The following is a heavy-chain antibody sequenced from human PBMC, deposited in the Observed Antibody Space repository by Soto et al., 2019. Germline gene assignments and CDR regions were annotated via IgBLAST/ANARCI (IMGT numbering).Heavy chain of an antibody. V-gene: IGHV4-4*07. CDR3: ARGGMTTGDT. CDR1: GVSVRSYT. CDR2: VFSSVSA. J-gene: IGHJ4*02. D-gene: IGHD2-21*02. Sequence: TLSLTCIVSGVSVRSYTWSWVRQPANKGLEWIGRVFSSVSATYNPPLKSRVSISMDTPENRISLKLDSVTAADAGVYFCARGGMTTGDTWGPGTLVTVSS.